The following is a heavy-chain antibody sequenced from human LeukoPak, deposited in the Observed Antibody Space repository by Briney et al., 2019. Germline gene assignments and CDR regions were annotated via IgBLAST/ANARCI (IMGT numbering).Heavy chain of an antibody. V-gene: IGHV3-64D*06. Sequence: GGSLRLSCSASGFSFNNYAVHWVRQAPGKGLEYVSGINSDGGSSHYADSVKGRFTISRDNSKSTVYLQMSSLRDEDTAVYYCAKLGDAAISDYWGQGTLVTVSS. CDR1: GFSFNNYA. CDR3: AKLGDAAISDY. CDR2: INSDGGSS. J-gene: IGHJ4*02. D-gene: IGHD5-18*01.